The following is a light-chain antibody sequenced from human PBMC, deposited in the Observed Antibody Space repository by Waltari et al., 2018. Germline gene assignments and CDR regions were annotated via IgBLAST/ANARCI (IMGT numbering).Light chain of an antibody. CDR3: QQYYSPPWT. J-gene: IGKJ1*01. CDR1: QSVLYTSNNKNY. CDR2: WAS. Sequence: DIVMTQSPDSLAVSLGERATINCNSSQSVLYTSNNKNYLAWYQQKPGQPPKLLLYWASTRESGVPDRFSGSGSGTDFTLTISGLQAEDVAVYYCQQYYSPPWTFGQGTQVEIK. V-gene: IGKV4-1*01.